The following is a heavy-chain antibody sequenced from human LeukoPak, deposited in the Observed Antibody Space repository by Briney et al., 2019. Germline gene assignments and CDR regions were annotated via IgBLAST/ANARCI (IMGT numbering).Heavy chain of an antibody. J-gene: IGHJ4*02. CDR1: RGSISGSIRSYY. D-gene: IGHD4-17*01. CDR3: ATLVYGDYVGIDY. V-gene: IGHV4-61*01. CDR2: IPSRCSV. Sequence: SETLSLTCTVSRGSISGSIRSYYWSWLRQLPGKGLEWIGYIPSRCSVNDHPSLRSRGTISVYTSKDQVSLKLSSVTAADTGVYYCATLVYGDYVGIDYWGQGTLVTVSS.